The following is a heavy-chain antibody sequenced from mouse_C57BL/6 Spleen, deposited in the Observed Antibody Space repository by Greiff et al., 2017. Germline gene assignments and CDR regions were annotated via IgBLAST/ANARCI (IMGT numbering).Heavy chain of an antibody. J-gene: IGHJ4*01. CDR3: ARPGSRDYAMDY. Sequence: VQLQQPGAELVRPGSSVKLSCKASGYTFTSYWMHWVKQRPIQGLEWIGNIDPSDSETHYNQKFKDKATLTVDKSSSTAYMQLSSLTSEDSAVYYCARPGSRDYAMDYWGQGTSVTVSS. CDR2: IDPSDSET. D-gene: IGHD1-1*01. CDR1: GYTFTSYW. V-gene: IGHV1-52*01.